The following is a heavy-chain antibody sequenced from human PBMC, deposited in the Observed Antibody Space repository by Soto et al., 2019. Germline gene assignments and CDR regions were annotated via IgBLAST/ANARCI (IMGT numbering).Heavy chain of an antibody. D-gene: IGHD5-12*01. CDR3: ARDDFSVYQSSYSGRDAAFDI. CDR1: RGTFSSYT. Sequence: QVQLVQSGAEVKKPGSSVKVSCKAARGTFSSYTISWVRQAPGQGLEWIGRVISILHVANYEQKFQCRVTINWYMCTSTDFMELRSLRSEATAGYYCARDDFSVYQSSYSGRDAAFDIWGQGTMVTVSA. J-gene: IGHJ3*02. CDR2: VISILHVA. V-gene: IGHV1-69*08.